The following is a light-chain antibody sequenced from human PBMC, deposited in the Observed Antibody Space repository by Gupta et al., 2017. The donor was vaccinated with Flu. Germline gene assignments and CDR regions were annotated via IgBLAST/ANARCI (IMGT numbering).Light chain of an antibody. CDR1: RLEDKY. J-gene: IGLJ3*02. CDR2: KNT. V-gene: IGLV3-1*01. Sequence: SYELTQAPSVSLSPGQTASITCSGDRLEDKYVSWHQQKPGQSPVLVIYKNTKRPSVITERFSGSNAGNTATLTISETQPMDEADYYCQTWDRTTWVFGGGTKLTVL. CDR3: QTWDRTTWV.